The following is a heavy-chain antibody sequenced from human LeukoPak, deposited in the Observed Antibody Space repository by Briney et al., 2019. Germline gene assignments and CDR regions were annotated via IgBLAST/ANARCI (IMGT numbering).Heavy chain of an antibody. Sequence: PGGSLRLSCAVSGFTFRSYGMHWVRQAPGKGLEWVAVISHDGSSRFYSDSVKGRFTISRDNSKNTMYLQMNSLRTEDTAVYYCAKPGSWELWRGGYYYGMDVWGQGTSVTVSS. CDR3: AKPGSWELWRGGYYYGMDV. D-gene: IGHD1-26*01. V-gene: IGHV3-30*18. CDR1: GFTFRSYG. J-gene: IGHJ6*02. CDR2: ISHDGSSR.